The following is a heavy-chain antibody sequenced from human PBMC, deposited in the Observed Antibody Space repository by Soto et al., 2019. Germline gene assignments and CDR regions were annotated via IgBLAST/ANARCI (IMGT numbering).Heavy chain of an antibody. D-gene: IGHD6-19*01. Sequence: QVQLQQWGAGLLKPSETLSLTCAVYGGSFSGYYWSWIRQPPGKGLEWIGEINHSVSTNYNPSLKGRGTVSVDTSKNHFYLKLSSVTAADMSVYYCARAVGLAVAGTWGFDPWGQGTLVTVSS. CDR3: ARAVGLAVAGTWGFDP. V-gene: IGHV4-34*01. CDR2: INHSVST. J-gene: IGHJ5*02. CDR1: GGSFSGYY.